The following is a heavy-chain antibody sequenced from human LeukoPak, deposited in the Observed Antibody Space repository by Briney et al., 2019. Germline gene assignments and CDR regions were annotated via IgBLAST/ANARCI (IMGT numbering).Heavy chain of an antibody. V-gene: IGHV1-46*01. CDR2: INPSGGST. CDR3: ARDPGGDYGDY. J-gene: IGHJ4*02. Sequence: GASVKVSCKASGYTFTSYYMHWVRQAPGQGLEWMGIINPSGGSTSYAQKFQGRVTMTRDMSTSTVYMELSSLRSEDTAVYYCARDPGGDYGDYWGQGTLVTVSS. CDR1: GYTFTSYY. D-gene: IGHD4-17*01.